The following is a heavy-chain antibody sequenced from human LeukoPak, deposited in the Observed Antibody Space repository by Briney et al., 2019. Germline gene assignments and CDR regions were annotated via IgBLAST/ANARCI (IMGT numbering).Heavy chain of an antibody. CDR3: ARVVIVVVPAAMSYYYYYYMDV. CDR1: GGSFSDYY. V-gene: IGHV4-34*01. Sequence: PSEALSLTCAVYGGSFSDYYWSWIRQPPGKGLEWIGEINHSGSTNYNPSLKSRVTISVDTSKNQFSLKLSSVTAADTAVYYCARVVIVVVPAAMSYYYYYYMDVWGKGTTVTVSS. D-gene: IGHD2-2*01. CDR2: INHSGST. J-gene: IGHJ6*03.